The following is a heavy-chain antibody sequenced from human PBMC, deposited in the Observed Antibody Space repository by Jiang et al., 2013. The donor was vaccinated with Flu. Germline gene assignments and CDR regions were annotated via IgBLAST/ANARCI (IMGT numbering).Heavy chain of an antibody. D-gene: IGHD6-6*01. Sequence: GAEVKKPGESLKISCKVSGYSFTSYWIGWVRQMPGKGLEWMGIIYPGDSDTRYSPSFQGQVTISADKSISTAYLQWSSLKASDTAMYYCARLVVEYSSSSGTQRIDYWGQGTLVTVSS. CDR2: IYPGDSDT. CDR1: GYSFTSYW. J-gene: IGHJ4*02. CDR3: ARLVVEYSSSSGTQRIDY. V-gene: IGHV5-51*01.